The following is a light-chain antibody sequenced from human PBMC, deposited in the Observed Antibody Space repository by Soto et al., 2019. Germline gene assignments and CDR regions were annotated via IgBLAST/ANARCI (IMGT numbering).Light chain of an antibody. Sequence: EIVLTHSPATLSLSPGEGATLSCSASQSFSTYLAWYQQKPGQPPRLVIFDISNRAPGIPARFSGSGSGTDFTLTISSLEPEDFAVYYCQQRSKWPITFGQGTRLEIK. J-gene: IGKJ5*01. CDR1: QSFSTY. CDR3: QQRSKWPIT. CDR2: DIS. V-gene: IGKV3-11*01.